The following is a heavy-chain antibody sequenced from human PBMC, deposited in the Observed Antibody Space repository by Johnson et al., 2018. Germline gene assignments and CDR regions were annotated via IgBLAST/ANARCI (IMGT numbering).Heavy chain of an antibody. J-gene: IGHJ3*02. D-gene: IGHD3-22*01. CDR1: GFTFSSYG. V-gene: IGHV3-7*01. CDR3: TREDGSGYYWYGFDI. Sequence: VQLVQSGGGLVQPGGSLRLSCAASGFTFSSYGMHWVRQASGKGLEWVANIKQDGSEKYYVDSVKGRFTISRDNAKNSLYLQMNSLRAEDTAVYYCTREDGSGYYWYGFDIWGQGTMVTVSS. CDR2: IKQDGSEK.